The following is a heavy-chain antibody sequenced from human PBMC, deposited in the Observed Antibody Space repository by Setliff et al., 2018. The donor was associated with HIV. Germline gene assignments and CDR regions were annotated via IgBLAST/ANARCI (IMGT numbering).Heavy chain of an antibody. Sequence: SVKVSCKASGGTFSSYAISWVRQAPGQGLEWMGGIIPIFGTANYAQKFQGRVIITADKSTSTVYMELRSLRSEDTAVYFCARGWSEDTSMVQVEYFEHWGQGTLVTVSS. CDR3: ARGWSEDTSMVQVEYFEH. V-gene: IGHV1-69*06. J-gene: IGHJ1*01. CDR1: GGTFSSYA. CDR2: IIPIFGTA. D-gene: IGHD5-18*01.